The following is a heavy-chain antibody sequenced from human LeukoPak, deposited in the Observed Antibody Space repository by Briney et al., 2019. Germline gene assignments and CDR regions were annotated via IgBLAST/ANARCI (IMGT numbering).Heavy chain of an antibody. CDR2: INSDGSST. CDR3: ARERGLYSGSSIDY. CDR1: GFTFSSYW. V-gene: IGHV3-74*01. J-gene: IGHJ4*02. Sequence: GGSLRLSCAASGFTFSSYWMHWVRQAPGERRVWVSRINSDGSSTSYADSVKGRFTISRDNAKNKLYLQMNSLRAEDTAVYYCARERGLYSGSSIDYWGQGTLVTAS. D-gene: IGHD1-26*01.